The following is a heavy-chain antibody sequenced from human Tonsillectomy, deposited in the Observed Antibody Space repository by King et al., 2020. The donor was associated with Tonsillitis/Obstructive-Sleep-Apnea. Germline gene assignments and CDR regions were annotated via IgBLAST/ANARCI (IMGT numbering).Heavy chain of an antibody. CDR3: TRRTMTDGFDY. CDR2: INPNNGGT. V-gene: IGHV1-2*02. D-gene: IGHD3-3*01. J-gene: IGHJ4*02. CDR1: GYTFTGYY. Sequence: QVHLVQSGAEVKKPGDSVKVSCKASGYTFTGYYIHWVRQAPGQGIEWMGWINPNNGGTKYAQKFQSKVTGTRNTSLSTVYMELSSLRSDATAVYFCTRRTMTDGFDYWGQGTLVTVSS.